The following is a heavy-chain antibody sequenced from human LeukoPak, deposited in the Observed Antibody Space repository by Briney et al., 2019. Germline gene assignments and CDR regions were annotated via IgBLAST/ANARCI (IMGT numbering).Heavy chain of an antibody. CDR2: IYTSGST. CDR3: AREPYSSSWYVGVYYYYMDV. Sequence: PSETLSLTCTVSGGSISSYYWSWIRQPAGKGLEWIGRIYTSGSTNYNPSLKSRVTMSVDTSKNQFSLKLSSVTAADTAVYYCAREPYSSSWYVGVYYYYMDVWGKGTTVTISS. V-gene: IGHV4-4*07. J-gene: IGHJ6*03. D-gene: IGHD6-13*01. CDR1: GGSISSYY.